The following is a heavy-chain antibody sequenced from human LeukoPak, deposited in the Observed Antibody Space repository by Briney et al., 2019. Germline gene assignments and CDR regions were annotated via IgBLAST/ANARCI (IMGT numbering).Heavy chain of an antibody. CDR3: ARAPEGGIYGSGVCEV. D-gene: IGHD3-10*01. J-gene: IGHJ3*01. CDR1: GGTFSSYG. V-gene: IGHV1-69*13. Sequence: GASVKVSCKAYGGTFSSYGINWVRQAPGQRLQWMGGIIPMAGTPNYAQKFQGRVTITADESTRTAYMYLSRLRSEDTAVYYCARAPEGGIYGSGVCEVWGQGTVVTVSS. CDR2: IIPMAGTP.